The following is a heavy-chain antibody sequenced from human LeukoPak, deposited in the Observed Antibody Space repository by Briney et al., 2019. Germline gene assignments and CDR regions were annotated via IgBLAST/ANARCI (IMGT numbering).Heavy chain of an antibody. J-gene: IGHJ4*02. CDR3: AKSGGYGLIDY. D-gene: IGHD1-26*01. CDR1: GAFISGSGYY. V-gene: IGHV4-39*01. Sequence: SETLSLTCTVSGAFISGSGYYWGWVRQPPGKGLEWIGSIYSSGSTYYNASLQSRVTISIETSKNQISLRLHPVTAADTAMYYCAKSGGYGLIDYWGQGTLVTVSS. CDR2: IYSSGST.